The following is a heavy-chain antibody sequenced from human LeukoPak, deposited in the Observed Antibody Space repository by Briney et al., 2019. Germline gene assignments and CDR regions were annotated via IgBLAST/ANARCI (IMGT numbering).Heavy chain of an antibody. J-gene: IGHJ5*02. CDR1: GYTFTNYG. CDR3: AREQSPPALGRDGYNL. CDR2: ISTYNGNT. Sequence: ASVKVSCKASGYTFTNYGISWVRQAPGQGLEWMGWISTYNGNTNYAQKFQGRVTMATDTSTSTAYMELRSLRSEDTAVYYCAREQSPPALGRDGYNLWGQGTLVTVSS. V-gene: IGHV1-18*01. D-gene: IGHD5-24*01.